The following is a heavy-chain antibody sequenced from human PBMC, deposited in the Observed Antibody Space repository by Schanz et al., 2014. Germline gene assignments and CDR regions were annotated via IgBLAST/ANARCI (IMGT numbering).Heavy chain of an antibody. Sequence: QVQLQESGPGLVKPSETLSLTCTVSGGSINSYYWTWIRQPPGKGLEWIGYIYYSGSTNYNPSLRSRVTILVDTSKNQFSLKLYSVTAADTAVYYCARLRGGGVIITTWGQGTLVTVSS. CDR3: ARLRGGGVIITT. CDR1: GGSINSYY. V-gene: IGHV4-59*01. CDR2: IYYSGST. D-gene: IGHD3-10*01. J-gene: IGHJ5*02.